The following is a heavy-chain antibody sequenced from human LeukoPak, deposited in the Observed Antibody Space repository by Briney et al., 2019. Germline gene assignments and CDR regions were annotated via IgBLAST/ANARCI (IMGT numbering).Heavy chain of an antibody. D-gene: IGHD2-21*02. CDR2: INPNSGGT. CDR3: AREPLKNAGMVATNFDY. Sequence: GASVKVSCKASGYTFTGYYMHWVGQAPGQGLEWMGWINPNSGGTNYAQKFQGRVTMTRDTSISTAYMELSRLRSDDTAVYYCAREPLKNAGMVATNFDYWGQGTLVTVSS. V-gene: IGHV1-2*02. J-gene: IGHJ4*02. CDR1: GYTFTGYY.